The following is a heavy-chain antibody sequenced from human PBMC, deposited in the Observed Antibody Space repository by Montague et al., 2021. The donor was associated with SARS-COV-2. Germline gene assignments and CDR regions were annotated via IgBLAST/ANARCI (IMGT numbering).Heavy chain of an antibody. Sequence: TLSLTCAVYGGSLSGYYWSWIRQPPGKGLEWIGYIYYSGSTYYNPSLKSRVTISVDTSKNQFSLKLSSVTAADTAVYYCARDSMVRASKPSGSMYYYYCGMDVWGQGTTVTVSS. V-gene: IGHV4-30-4*08. CDR2: IYYSGST. CDR1: GGSLSGYY. J-gene: IGHJ6*02. CDR3: ARDSMVRASKPSGSMYYYYCGMDV. D-gene: IGHD3-10*01.